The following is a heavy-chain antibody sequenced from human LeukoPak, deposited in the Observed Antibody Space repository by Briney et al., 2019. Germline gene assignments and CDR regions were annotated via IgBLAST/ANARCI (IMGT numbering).Heavy chain of an antibody. D-gene: IGHD1-26*01. CDR2: IRYDGSNK. CDR1: GFTFSNYG. V-gene: IGHV3-30*02. Sequence: GGSLRLSCAASGFTFSNYGMHWVRQVRQAPGKGLEWVAFIRYDGSNKYCADSVKGRFTISRDNSKNTLYLQMNSLRAEDTAVYYCAKGALVGATAFFDYWGQGTLVTASS. CDR3: AKGALVGATAFFDY. J-gene: IGHJ4*02.